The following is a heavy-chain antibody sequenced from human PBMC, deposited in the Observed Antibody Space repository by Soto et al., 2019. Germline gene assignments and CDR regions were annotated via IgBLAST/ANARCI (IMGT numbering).Heavy chain of an antibody. J-gene: IGHJ3*02. CDR3: ARKWGYDYPFDI. CDR1: GFTVSSNY. V-gene: IGHV3-53*01. CDR2: IYAAGTT. Sequence: SLRLSCAASGFTVSSNYMSWVRQAPGRGLEWVSLIYAAGTTYYADSAKGRFTISRDNSKNTLYLQMDNLRADDTAVYYCARKWGYDYPFDIWGQGTMVTVSS. D-gene: IGHD5-12*01.